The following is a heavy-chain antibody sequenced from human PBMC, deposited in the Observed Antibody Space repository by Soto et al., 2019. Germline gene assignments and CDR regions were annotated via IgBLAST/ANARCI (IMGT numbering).Heavy chain of an antibody. CDR3: ARLAGSYDFWSDNDDY. D-gene: IGHD3-3*01. Sequence: QVQLVQSGAEVKKPGASVKVSCKASGYTFTSYYMHWVRQAPGQGLEWMGIINPSGGSTSYAQKFKGRVTMTRDTSTSTVYMELSSLRSEDTAVYYCARLAGSYDFWSDNDDYWGQGTLVTVSS. V-gene: IGHV1-46*01. CDR2: INPSGGST. J-gene: IGHJ4*02. CDR1: GYTFTSYY.